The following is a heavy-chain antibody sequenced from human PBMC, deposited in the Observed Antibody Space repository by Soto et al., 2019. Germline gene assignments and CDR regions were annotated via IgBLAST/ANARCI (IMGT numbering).Heavy chain of an antibody. CDR1: GGSISSGGYY. V-gene: IGHV4-31*03. CDR2: VYYSGST. J-gene: IGHJ3*02. Sequence: QVQLQESGPGLVKPSQTLSLTCTVSGGSISSGGYYWSWIRQHPGKGLEWIGYVYYSGSTYYNPSLRSRVTILNHTXXNQFSLTLTSVTAADTAVYYCALRKAYDSYVAFDIWGQGTMVTVSS. D-gene: IGHD3-22*01. CDR3: ALRKAYDSYVAFDI.